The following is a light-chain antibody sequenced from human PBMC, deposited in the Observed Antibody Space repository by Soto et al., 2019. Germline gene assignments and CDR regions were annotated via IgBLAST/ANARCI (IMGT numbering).Light chain of an antibody. CDR1: QSVSSSY. CDR3: QQYGSSPGT. CDR2: NAF. V-gene: IGKV3-20*01. J-gene: IGKJ4*01. Sequence: EIVLTQSPGTLSLSPGERATLSCRASQSVSSSYLAWYQQKPGQAPRLLIYNAFNRATGIPDRFSGSGSGTDFTLTISRPEPEDFAVYYCQQYGSSPGTFGGGTKVDI.